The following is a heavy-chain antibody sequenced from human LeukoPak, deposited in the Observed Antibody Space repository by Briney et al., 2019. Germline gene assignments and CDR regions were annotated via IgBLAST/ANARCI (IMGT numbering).Heavy chain of an antibody. CDR1: GFTFSSYA. D-gene: IGHD4-17*01. V-gene: IGHV3-23*01. CDR3: ATSYGPSAYFQH. CDR2: ISGSGGST. J-gene: IGHJ1*01. Sequence: GGSLRLSCAASGFTFSSYAMSWVRQAPGKGLEWVSAISGSGGSTYYADSAKGRFTISRDNSKNTLYLQMNSLRAEDTAVYYCATSYGPSAYFQHWGQGTLVTVSS.